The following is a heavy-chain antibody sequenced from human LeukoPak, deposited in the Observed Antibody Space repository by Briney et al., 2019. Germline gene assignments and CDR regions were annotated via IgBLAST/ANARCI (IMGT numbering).Heavy chain of an antibody. J-gene: IGHJ4*02. CDR3: ARDLTMVRGVSSYFDY. Sequence: TGGSLRLSCAASGFTFSDYSMNWVRQAPGKGLEWVSYISSSSSTVYYADSVKGRFTISRDNAKNSLYLQMNSLRDEDTAVYYCARDLTMVRGVSSYFDYWGQGTLVTVSS. CDR2: ISSSSSTV. CDR1: GFTFSDYS. D-gene: IGHD3-10*01. V-gene: IGHV3-48*02.